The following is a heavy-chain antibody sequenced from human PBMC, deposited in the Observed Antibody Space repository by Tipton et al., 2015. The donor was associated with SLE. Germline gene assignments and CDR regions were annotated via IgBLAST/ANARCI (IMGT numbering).Heavy chain of an antibody. Sequence: GSLRLSCTASGFTFSNNWMTWVRQAPGKGLEWVAHIEPDGSEEFYVDSVKGRFTISRDNAKNSVYLQMNSLRVEDTAVYYCAREGGYDWGVDYWGQGTLVTVSS. D-gene: IGHD5-12*01. V-gene: IGHV3-7*01. CDR1: GFTFSNNW. J-gene: IGHJ4*02. CDR3: AREGGYDWGVDY. CDR2: IEPDGSEE.